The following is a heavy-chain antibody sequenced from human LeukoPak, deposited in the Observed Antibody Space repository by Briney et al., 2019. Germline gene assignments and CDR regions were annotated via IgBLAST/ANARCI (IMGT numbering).Heavy chain of an antibody. Sequence: GASVKVSCKASGYTLTSYGISWVRQAPGQGLEWKGWISAYNGNTNYAQKLQGRVTMTTDTSTTTAYMELGSLRSDDTAVYYCARAAVAAVGTRYFQHWGQGTLVTVSS. J-gene: IGHJ1*01. D-gene: IGHD6-13*01. CDR1: GYTLTSYG. CDR3: ARAAVAAVGTRYFQH. CDR2: ISAYNGNT. V-gene: IGHV1-18*01.